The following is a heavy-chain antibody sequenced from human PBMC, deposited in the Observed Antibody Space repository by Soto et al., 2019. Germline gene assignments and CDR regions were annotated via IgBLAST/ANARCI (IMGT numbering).Heavy chain of an antibody. CDR1: GYTFATYD. V-gene: IGHV1-8*01. CDR2: MNPNTGNT. J-gene: IGHJ4*02. Sequence: QVQLVQSGAEVKKPGASVKVSCKASGYTFATYDIVWVRQATGQGLEWMGWMNPNTGNTGYAQAFRGRVTMTRNTSITTAYMELSSLRSEDTAVYFCARRKERSGPYYLYYWGQGTLVTVSS. D-gene: IGHD6-25*01. CDR3: ARRKERSGPYYLYY.